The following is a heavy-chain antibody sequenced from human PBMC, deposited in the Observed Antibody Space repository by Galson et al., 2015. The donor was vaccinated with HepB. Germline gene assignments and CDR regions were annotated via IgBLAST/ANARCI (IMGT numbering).Heavy chain of an antibody. J-gene: IGHJ6*02. Sequence: SVKVSCKASGYSFTTYAMHWLRQAPGQRLEWMGWINVGNGNTRSSQKFQGRVTIARDRSASTVYMELSGLRSEDTAVYFCARGPKISSDYNYVAKKNYGMDVWGQGTTVTVSS. V-gene: IGHV1-3*01. CDR3: ARGPKISSDYNYVAKKNYGMDV. D-gene: IGHD3-22*01. CDR1: GYSFTTYA. CDR2: INVGNGNT.